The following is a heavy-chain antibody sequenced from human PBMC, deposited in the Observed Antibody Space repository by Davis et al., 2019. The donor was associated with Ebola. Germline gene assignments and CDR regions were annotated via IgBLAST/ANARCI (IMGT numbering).Heavy chain of an antibody. D-gene: IGHD1-1*01. Sequence: GESLKISCAASGFTFSSYSMIWVRQAPGKGLEWVSYIISLSRTINYADSVKGRFTISRDNAKNSLSLQMDSLRDEDTAVYYCARDPFNSAFDLWGQGTVVIVSS. CDR3: ARDPFNSAFDL. J-gene: IGHJ3*01. V-gene: IGHV3-48*02. CDR2: IISLSRTI. CDR1: GFTFSSYS.